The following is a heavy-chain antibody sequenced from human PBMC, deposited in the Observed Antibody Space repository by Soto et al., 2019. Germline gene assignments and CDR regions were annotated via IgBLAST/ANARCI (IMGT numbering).Heavy chain of an antibody. CDR3: AKESQYFYFDWEFSYFDY. D-gene: IGHD3-9*01. J-gene: IGHJ4*02. CDR1: GFTFSSSA. CDR2: ISGSGGST. Sequence: HPGGSLRLSCAASGFTFSSSAMSWVRQAPGEGLEWVSAISGSGGSTYYADSVKGRFTISTDNSKNTLYLQMNSRRAEETAVYYCAKESQYFYFDWEFSYFDYWGQGTLVTVSS. V-gene: IGHV3-23*01.